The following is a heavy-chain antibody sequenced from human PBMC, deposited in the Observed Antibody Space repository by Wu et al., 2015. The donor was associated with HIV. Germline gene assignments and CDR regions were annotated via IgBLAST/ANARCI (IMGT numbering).Heavy chain of an antibody. V-gene: IGHV1-69*18. CDR3: ARDLGLERLPSYFDY. CDR2: IIPIFGTS. D-gene: IGHD1-1*01. CDR1: GYIFSDYY. Sequence: QVHLVQSGAEVKKPGASVKVSCKASGYIFSDYYIHWVRQAPGQGLQWMGRIIPIFGTSNYAQKFQGRVTISADQSTSTSYMELSSLRSEDTAIYYCARDLGLERLPSYFDYWGQGTLVTVSS. J-gene: IGHJ4*02.